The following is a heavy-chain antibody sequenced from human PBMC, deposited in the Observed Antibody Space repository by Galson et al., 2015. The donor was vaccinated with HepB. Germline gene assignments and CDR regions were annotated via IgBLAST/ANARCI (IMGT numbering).Heavy chain of an antibody. J-gene: IGHJ6*02. Sequence: SLRLSCAASGFTFSSYAMHWVRQAPGKGLEWVAVISYDGSNKYYADSVKGRFTISRDNSKNTLYLQMNSLRAEDTAVYYCAREKVPAAIRYYYYGMDVWGQGTTVTVSS. CDR1: GFTFSSYA. CDR3: AREKVPAAIRYYYYGMDV. D-gene: IGHD2-2*02. CDR2: ISYDGSNK. V-gene: IGHV3-30-3*01.